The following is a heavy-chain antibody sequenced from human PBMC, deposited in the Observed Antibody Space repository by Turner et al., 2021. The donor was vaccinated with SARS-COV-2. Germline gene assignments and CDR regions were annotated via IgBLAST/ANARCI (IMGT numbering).Heavy chain of an antibody. CDR2: ISCEGSSE. J-gene: IGHJ4*02. D-gene: IGHD1-20*01. CDR1: GFIFSNSN. Sequence: QVQLVESGGGVVQPGRSLRLSCAPSGFIFSNSNMHWVRQAPGKGLEWVAIISCEGSSEYYADSVKGRFTISRDNSKNTLYLQRNSLRAEDTAVYYCARSRGYNDCWGQGTLVTVSS. CDR3: ARSRGYNDC. V-gene: IGHV3-30*03.